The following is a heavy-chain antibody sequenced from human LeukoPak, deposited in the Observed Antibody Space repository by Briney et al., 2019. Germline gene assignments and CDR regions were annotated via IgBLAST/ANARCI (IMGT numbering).Heavy chain of an antibody. Sequence: GASVKVSCKASGYTFTGYYMHWVRQAPGQGLEWMGWINPNSGGTNYAQKFQGWVTMTRNTSISTAYMELSSLRSEDTAVYYCARGPPGIAEATPFNYWGQGTLVTVSS. V-gene: IGHV1-2*04. J-gene: IGHJ4*02. CDR3: ARGPPGIAEATPFNY. CDR1: GYTFTGYY. CDR2: INPNSGGT. D-gene: IGHD6-19*01.